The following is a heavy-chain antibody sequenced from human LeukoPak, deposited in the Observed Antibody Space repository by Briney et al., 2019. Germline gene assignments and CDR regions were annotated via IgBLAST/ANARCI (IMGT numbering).Heavy chain of an antibody. CDR3: AKGMWHCDSTSCYSFHPPDY. CDR1: GFTFSSYA. V-gene: IGHV3-23*01. Sequence: PGGSLRLSCAASGFTFSSYAMSWVRQAPGKGLEWVSAISGSGGSTYYADSVRGRFTISRDNSQNTLYLQMNSLRAEDTAMYYCAKGMWHCDSTSCYSFHPPDYWGQGTLVTVSS. D-gene: IGHD2-2*02. CDR2: ISGSGGST. J-gene: IGHJ4*02.